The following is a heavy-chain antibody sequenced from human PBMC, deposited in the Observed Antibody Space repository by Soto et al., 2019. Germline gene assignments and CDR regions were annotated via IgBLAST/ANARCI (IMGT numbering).Heavy chain of an antibody. CDR3: ARERAPDYGDYNFDY. V-gene: IGHV1-46*01. CDR2: INPSGGST. CDR1: GYTFTSYY. D-gene: IGHD4-17*01. Sequence: QVQLVQSGAEVKKPGASVKVSCKASGYTFTSYYMHWVRQAPGQGLEWMGIINPSGGSTSYAQKFQGRVTMTRDTSTSTVYMELSSLRSEDTAVYYCARERAPDYGDYNFDYWGQGTLVTVSS. J-gene: IGHJ4*02.